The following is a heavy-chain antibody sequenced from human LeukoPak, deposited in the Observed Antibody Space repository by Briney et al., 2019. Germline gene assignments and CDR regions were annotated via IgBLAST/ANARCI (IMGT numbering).Heavy chain of an antibody. J-gene: IGHJ4*02. Sequence: GGSLRLSCAASGFTFSSYSMNWVRQAPGKGLEWVSSISSSSSYIYYADSVKGRFTISRDNAKNSLYLQMNSLRPEDTAVYYCVRVSRGSVGYFDYWGQGTLVTVSS. CDR1: GFTFSSYS. CDR2: ISSSSSYI. CDR3: VRVSRGSVGYFDY. V-gene: IGHV3-21*01. D-gene: IGHD3-10*01.